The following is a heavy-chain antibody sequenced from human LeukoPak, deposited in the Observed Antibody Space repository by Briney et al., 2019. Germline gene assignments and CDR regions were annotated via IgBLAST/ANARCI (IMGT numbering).Heavy chain of an antibody. Sequence: PGGSLRLSCAASEFTFTSYEMNWVRQAPGKGLEWVSYISSSSSTIYYADSVKGRFTLSRDNAKNSLYLQMNSLRAGDTAVYYCARDSFRGSYSDYWGQGPLVTVSS. D-gene: IGHD1-26*01. J-gene: IGHJ4*02. CDR3: ARDSFRGSYSDY. CDR1: EFTFTSYE. V-gene: IGHV3-48*03. CDR2: ISSSSSTI.